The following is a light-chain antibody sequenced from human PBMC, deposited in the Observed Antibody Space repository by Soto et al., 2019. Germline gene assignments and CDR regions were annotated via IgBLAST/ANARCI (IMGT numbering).Light chain of an antibody. V-gene: IGKV3-20*01. CDR3: HQYGDLPKT. Sequence: EIVLTQSPGTLSLSPGERATLSCRASQSVSKNYLAWFQQKSGQAPRLLIYAASSRASGVADRFSGSGSGTDFTLTITRLEPEDFAVYYCHQYGDLPKTFGQGTKVDIK. CDR1: QSVSKNY. CDR2: AAS. J-gene: IGKJ1*01.